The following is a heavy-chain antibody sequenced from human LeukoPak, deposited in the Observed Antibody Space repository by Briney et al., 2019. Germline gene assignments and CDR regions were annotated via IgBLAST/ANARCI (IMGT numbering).Heavy chain of an antibody. D-gene: IGHD5-12*01. CDR3: ARGPNSGYGRFDY. CDR1: GGSISAYY. J-gene: IGHJ4*02. Sequence: PSETLSLTCTVSGGSISAYYWSWLRQPPGRGLERIGYFYYSGSTNYNPSLRGRVTISVDTSKNQFSLKLSSVTAADTAVYYCARGPNSGYGRFDYWGQGTLVTVSS. V-gene: IGHV4-59*01. CDR2: FYYSGST.